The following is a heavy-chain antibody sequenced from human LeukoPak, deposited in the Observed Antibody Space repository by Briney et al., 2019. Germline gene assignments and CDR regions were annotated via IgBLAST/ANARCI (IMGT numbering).Heavy chain of an antibody. J-gene: IGHJ3*02. CDR3: ARHELSPGNTFDI. D-gene: IGHD2/OR15-2a*01. CDR1: GGSISSGGYY. V-gene: IGHV4-31*03. CDR2: IYYSGST. Sequence: KSSETLSLTCTVSGGSISSGGYYWSWIRQHPGKGLEWIGYIYYSGSTYYNPSLKSRVTISVDTSKNQFSLKLSSVTAADTAVYYCARHELSPGNTFDIWGQGTMVTVSS.